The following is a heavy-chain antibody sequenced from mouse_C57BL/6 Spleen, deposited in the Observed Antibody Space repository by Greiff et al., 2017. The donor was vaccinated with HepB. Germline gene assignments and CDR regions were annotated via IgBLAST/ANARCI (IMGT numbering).Heavy chain of an antibody. CDR1: GYTFTSYW. V-gene: IGHV1-69*01. CDR2: IDPSDSYT. D-gene: IGHD4-1*02. CDR3: ARPQLGQAWFAY. Sequence: QVQLQQPGAELVMPGASVKLSCKASGYTFTSYWMHWVKQRPGQGLEWIGEIDPSDSYTNYNQKFKGKSTLTVDKSSSTACMQLSSLTSEDSAVYYCARPQLGQAWFAYWGQGTLVTVSA. J-gene: IGHJ3*01.